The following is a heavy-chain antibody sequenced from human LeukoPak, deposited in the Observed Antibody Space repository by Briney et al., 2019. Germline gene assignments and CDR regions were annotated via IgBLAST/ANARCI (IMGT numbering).Heavy chain of an antibody. J-gene: IGHJ3*02. CDR2: INPSGGST. V-gene: IGHV1-46*01. Sequence: ASVKVSCKASGYTFTSYGISWVRQAPGQGLEWMGIINPSGGSTSYAQRFQGRVTMTRDTSTSTVYMELSSLRSEDTAVYYCARAQGYSSSDDAFDIWGQGTMVTVSS. CDR1: GYTFTSYG. D-gene: IGHD6-19*01. CDR3: ARAQGYSSSDDAFDI.